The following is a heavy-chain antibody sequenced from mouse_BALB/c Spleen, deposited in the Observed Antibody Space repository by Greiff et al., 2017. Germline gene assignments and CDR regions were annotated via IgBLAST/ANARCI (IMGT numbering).Heavy chain of an antibody. V-gene: IGHV5-17*02. CDR2: ISSGSSTI. CDR1: GFTFSSFG. Sequence: EVHLVESGGGLVQPGGSRKLSCAASGFTFSSFGMHWVRQAPEKGLEWVAYISSGSSTIYYADTVKGRFTISRDNPKNTLFLQMTSLRSEDTAMYYCAWFAYWGQGTLVTVSA. J-gene: IGHJ3*01. CDR3: AWFAY.